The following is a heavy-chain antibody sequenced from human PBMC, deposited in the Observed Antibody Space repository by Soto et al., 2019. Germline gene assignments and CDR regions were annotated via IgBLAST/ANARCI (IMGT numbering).Heavy chain of an antibody. CDR2: VVVGSGYT. V-gene: IGHV1-58*01. CDR1: GFTSSRSG. CDR3: TAKTVTTPDYYYGEDV. J-gene: IGHJ6*02. D-gene: IGHD4-17*01. Sequence: SVKVSCKSFGFTSSRSGVQWVRQARGQRLEWIGWVVVGSGYTNYAQNFQERVTFTTDMPTTTVYMELSSLRSDDTGVYYCTAKTVTTPDYYYGEDVWGQGTTVTVSS.